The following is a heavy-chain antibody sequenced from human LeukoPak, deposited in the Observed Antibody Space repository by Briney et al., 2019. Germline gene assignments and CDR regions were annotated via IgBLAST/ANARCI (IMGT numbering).Heavy chain of an antibody. J-gene: IGHJ3*02. D-gene: IGHD6-13*01. CDR1: GFTFSSYA. CDR2: IPYDGSNK. V-gene: IGHV3-30*04. CDR3: ATEYSSSGGDAFDI. Sequence: GGSLRLSCAASGFTFSSYAMHWVRQAPGKGLEWVAVIPYDGSNKYYADSVKGRFTISRDNSKNTLYLQMNSLRAEDTAVYYCATEYSSSGGDAFDIWGQGTMVTVSS.